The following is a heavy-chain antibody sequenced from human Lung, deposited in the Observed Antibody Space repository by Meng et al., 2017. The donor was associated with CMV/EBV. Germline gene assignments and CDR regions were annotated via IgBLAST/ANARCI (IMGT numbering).Heavy chain of an antibody. CDR3: AKAYSGSWYREYYDY. Sequence: GESLKISCAASGFTFSSFAMSWVRQAPGKGLEWDSAITASGGSTYYADSVKGRFTISRDNSKNTLYLQMNSLGAEDTAVYYCAKAYSGSWYREYYDYWGQGKXVNGAS. D-gene: IGHD6-13*01. CDR1: GFTFSSFA. V-gene: IGHV3-23*01. J-gene: IGHJ4*02. CDR2: ITASGGST.